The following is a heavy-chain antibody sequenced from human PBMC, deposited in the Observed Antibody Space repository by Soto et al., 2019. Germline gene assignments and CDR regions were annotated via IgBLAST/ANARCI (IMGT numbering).Heavy chain of an antibody. CDR2: ISYDGSNK. CDR1: GFTFSSYA. J-gene: IGHJ4*02. D-gene: IGHD5-18*01. V-gene: IGHV3-30-3*01. Sequence: GSLRLSCAASGFTFSSYAMHWVRQAPGKGLEWVAVISYDGSNKYYADSVKGRFTISRDNSKNTLYLQMNSLRAEDTAVYYCARGRSYGIDYWGQGTLVTVSS. CDR3: ARGRSYGIDY.